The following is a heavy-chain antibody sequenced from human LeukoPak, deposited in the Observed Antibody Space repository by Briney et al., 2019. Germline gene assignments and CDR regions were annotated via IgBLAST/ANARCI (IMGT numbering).Heavy chain of an antibody. CDR2: IYSGGST. CDR3: ARGARTVTAPFDY. V-gene: IGHV3-53*01. CDR1: GFTVSSNH. Sequence: GGSLRLSCAASGFTVSSNHMSWVRQAPGKGLEWVSVIYSGGSTYYADSVKGRFTISRDNSKNTLYLQMNSLRAEDTAVYYCARGARTVTAPFDYWGQGTLVTVSS. J-gene: IGHJ4*02. D-gene: IGHD4-17*01.